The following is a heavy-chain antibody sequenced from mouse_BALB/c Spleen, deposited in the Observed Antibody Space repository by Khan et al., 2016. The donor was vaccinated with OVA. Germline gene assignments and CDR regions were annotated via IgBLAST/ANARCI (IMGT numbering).Heavy chain of an antibody. D-gene: IGHD2-10*01. V-gene: IGHV5-6*01. CDR3: ARAYYGNREAMDY. J-gene: IGHJ4*01. CDR2: ISSGGTYT. Sequence: EVELVESGGDLVKPGGSLKLSCAASGFTFSSYGMSWVRQTPDKRLGWVATISSGGTYTYYPDSVKGRFTISRDNAKNTLYLQMSSLKSEDTAKYYCARAYYGNREAMDYWGQGTSVTVSS. CDR1: GFTFSSYG.